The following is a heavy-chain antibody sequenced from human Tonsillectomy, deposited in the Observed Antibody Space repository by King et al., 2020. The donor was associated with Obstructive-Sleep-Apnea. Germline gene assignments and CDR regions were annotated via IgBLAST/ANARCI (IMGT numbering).Heavy chain of an antibody. CDR1: GGSISSYY. D-gene: IGHD4-23*01. J-gene: IGHJ4*02. Sequence: VQLQESGPGLVKPSETLSLTCTVSGGSISSYYWSWIRQPPGKGLEWIGYIYYSGSTNYNPSLKSLVTISVDTSKNLFSLQLSSVTAADTAVYYCARGGGFYYFDYWGQGTLVTVSS. CDR3: ARGGGFYYFDY. CDR2: IYYSGST. V-gene: IGHV4-59*01.